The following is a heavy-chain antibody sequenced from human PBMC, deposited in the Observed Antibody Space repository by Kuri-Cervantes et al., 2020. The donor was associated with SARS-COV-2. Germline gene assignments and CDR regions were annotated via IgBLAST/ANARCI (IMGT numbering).Heavy chain of an antibody. CDR2: IHYRETT. CDR3: ARGRPEVVTPPYYYYYMDV. J-gene: IGHJ6*03. V-gene: IGHV4-39*01. CDR1: GGSISGSGYY. Sequence: GSLRLSCTVSGGSISGSGYYWAWIRQPQGKGLEWIGHIHYRETTYYNPSLKSRATISIDTSKNQFSLKLNSVTAADTAVYYCARGRPEVVTPPYYYYYMDVWGKGTTVTVSS. D-gene: IGHD4-23*01.